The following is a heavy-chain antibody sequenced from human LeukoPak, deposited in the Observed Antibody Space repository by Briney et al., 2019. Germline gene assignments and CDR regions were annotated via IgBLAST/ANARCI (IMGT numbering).Heavy chain of an antibody. CDR3: ARALLWFGELFPLGYYFDY. CDR2: ISGSGGST. Sequence: GGSLRLSCAASGFTFSSYAMSWVRQAPGKGLEWVPAISGSGGSTYYADSVKGRFTISRDNSKNTLYLQMNSLRAEDTAVYYCARALLWFGELFPLGYYFDYWGQGTLVTVSS. J-gene: IGHJ4*02. V-gene: IGHV3-23*01. D-gene: IGHD3-10*01. CDR1: GFTFSSYA.